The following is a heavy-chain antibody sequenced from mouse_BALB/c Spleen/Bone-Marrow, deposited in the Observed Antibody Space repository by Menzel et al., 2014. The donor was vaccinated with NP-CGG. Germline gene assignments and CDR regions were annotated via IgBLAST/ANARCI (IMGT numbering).Heavy chain of an antibody. CDR2: ISTYSGNT. CDR3: ARGDGYYPYAMDY. Sequence: VQLQQSGPELVRPGVSVKISCKGSGYTFTDYAMHWVKQSHAKSLEWIGDISTYSGNTDYNQKFKGKATMTVDKSSSTAYMELARLTSEDPAIYYCARGDGYYPYAMDYWGQGTSVTVSS. V-gene: IGHV1-67*01. D-gene: IGHD2-3*01. J-gene: IGHJ4*01. CDR1: GYTFTDYA.